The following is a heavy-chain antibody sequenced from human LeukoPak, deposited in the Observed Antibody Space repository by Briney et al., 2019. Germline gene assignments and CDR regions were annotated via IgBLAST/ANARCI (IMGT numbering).Heavy chain of an antibody. CDR2: ISGSGGST. CDR1: GFTFSINA. V-gene: IGHV3-23*01. D-gene: IGHD6-13*01. J-gene: IGHJ4*02. Sequence: GGSLRLSCAASGFTFSINAMSWVRQAPGKGLEWVSAISGSGGSTYYADSVKGRFTISRDKSKNTLYLQMNSLRAEDTALYYCAKVRSSWYDWSGFDYWGQGTLVTVSS. CDR3: AKVRSSWYDWSGFDY.